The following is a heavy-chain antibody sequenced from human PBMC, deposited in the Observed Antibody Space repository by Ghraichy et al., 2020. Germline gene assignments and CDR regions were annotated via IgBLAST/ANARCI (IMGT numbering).Heavy chain of an antibody. CDR3: ARGRFLEWLSPSLSRATGSGSYFADFDY. Sequence: SETLSLTCAVYGGSFSGYYWSWIRQPPGKGLEWIGEINHSGSTNYNPSLKSRVTISVDTSKNQFSLKLSSVTAADTAVYYCARGRFLEWLSPSLSRATGSGSYFADFDYWGQGTLVTVSS. CDR2: INHSGST. V-gene: IGHV4-34*01. J-gene: IGHJ4*02. CDR1: GGSFSGYY. D-gene: IGHD3-3*01.